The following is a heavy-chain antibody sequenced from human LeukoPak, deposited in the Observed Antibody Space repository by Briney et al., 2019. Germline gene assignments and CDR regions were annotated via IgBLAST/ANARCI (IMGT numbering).Heavy chain of an antibody. J-gene: IGHJ5*02. CDR3: ARLGYCSGGSCYNWFDP. D-gene: IGHD2-15*01. V-gene: IGHV4-39*07. CDR2: IYYSGGT. CDR1: GGSISSSSYY. Sequence: SETLSLTCTVSGGSISSSSYYWGWIRQPPGKGLEWIGSIYYSGGTYYNPSLKSRVTISVDTSKNHFSLKLSSVTAADTAVYYCARLGYCSGGSCYNWFDPWGQGTLVTVSS.